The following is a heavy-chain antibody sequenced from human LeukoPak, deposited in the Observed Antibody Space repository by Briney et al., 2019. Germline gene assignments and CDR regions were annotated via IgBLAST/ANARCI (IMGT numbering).Heavy chain of an antibody. Sequence: GGSLRLSCAASGFTFSSYAMSWVRQAPGKGLEWVSAISGSGGSTYYADSVKGRFTISRDNSRNTLYLQMNSLRAEDTAVYYCAKVWGGYCSSTSCQSSLLDGGVDYWGQGTLVTVSS. CDR3: AKVWGGYCSSTSCQSSLLDGGVDY. D-gene: IGHD2-2*01. CDR1: GFTFSSYA. V-gene: IGHV3-23*01. J-gene: IGHJ4*02. CDR2: ISGSGGST.